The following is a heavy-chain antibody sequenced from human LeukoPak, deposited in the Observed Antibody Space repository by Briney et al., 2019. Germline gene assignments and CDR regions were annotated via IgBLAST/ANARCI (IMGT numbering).Heavy chain of an antibody. V-gene: IGHV3-64*01. Sequence: PGGSLRLSCAASGSTFSSYAMHWVRQAPGKGLEYVSAISSNGGSTYYANSVKGRFTISRDNSKNTLYLQMGSLRAEDMAVHYCARQSYCSSTSCYTKAPDYWGQGTLVTVSS. CDR2: ISSNGGST. CDR1: GSTFSSYA. CDR3: ARQSYCSSTSCYTKAPDY. J-gene: IGHJ4*02. D-gene: IGHD2-2*02.